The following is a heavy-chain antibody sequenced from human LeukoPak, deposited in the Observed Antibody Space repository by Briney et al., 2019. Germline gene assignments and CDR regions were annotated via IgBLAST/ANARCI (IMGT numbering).Heavy chain of an antibody. J-gene: IGHJ4*02. D-gene: IGHD1-26*01. CDR1: GFTFSSYA. CDR2: ISTSGDNT. Sequence: GGSLRLSCAASGFTFSSYAMTWVRQAPGKGLEWVSAISTSGDNTYYADSVKGRFTISRDNSKNTLYLQMNSLRAEDTAVYYCAKAPSGSYVPFEFWGQGTLVTVSS. CDR3: AKAPSGSYVPFEF. V-gene: IGHV3-23*01.